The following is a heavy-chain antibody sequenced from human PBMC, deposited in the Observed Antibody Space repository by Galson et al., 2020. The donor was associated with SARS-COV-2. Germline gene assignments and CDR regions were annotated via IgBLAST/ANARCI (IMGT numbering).Heavy chain of an antibody. CDR2: IKPDGSEQ. J-gene: IGHJ4*02. CDR3: ARGHWGRDY. D-gene: IGHD7-27*01. Sequence: QAGGSLRLSCVGSGFTFSSHWMSWVRQAPGKGLEWVADIKPDGSEQYYVDSVKGRLTIARDNAKNSVYLQMNSLGDEETAGYSCARGHWGRDYWGRGTLVTVSS. V-gene: IGHV3-7*04. CDR1: GFTFSSHW.